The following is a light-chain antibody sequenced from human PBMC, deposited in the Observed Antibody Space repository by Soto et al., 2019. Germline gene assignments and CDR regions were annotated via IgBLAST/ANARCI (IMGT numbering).Light chain of an antibody. CDR1: SSDVGGYNY. J-gene: IGLJ2*01. CDR3: SSYAGSNNLGVV. Sequence: QSALTQPPSASGSPGQSVTISCTGTSSDVGGYNYVSWYQQHPGKAPKLMIYEVSKRPSGVPDRFSDSKSGNTASLTVSGLQAEDEADYYCSSYAGSNNLGVVFGGGTKLTVL. CDR2: EVS. V-gene: IGLV2-8*01.